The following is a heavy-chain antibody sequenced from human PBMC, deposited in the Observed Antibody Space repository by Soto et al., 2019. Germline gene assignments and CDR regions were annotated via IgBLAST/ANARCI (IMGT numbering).Heavy chain of an antibody. Sequence: PGGSLRLSCAASGFTFSNYGMHWVRQAPGKGLEWVGRIKSKTDGGTTDYAAPVKGRFTISRDDSKNTLYLQMNSLKTEDTAVYYCTTEVRYDFWSGYYTPRDYWGQGTLVTVSS. CDR1: GFTFSNYG. D-gene: IGHD3-3*01. J-gene: IGHJ4*02. V-gene: IGHV3-15*07. CDR3: TTEVRYDFWSGYYTPRDY. CDR2: IKSKTDGGTT.